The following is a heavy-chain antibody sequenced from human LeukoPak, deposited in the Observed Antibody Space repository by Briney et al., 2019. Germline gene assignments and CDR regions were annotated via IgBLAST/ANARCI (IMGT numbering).Heavy chain of an antibody. CDR1: GFRFGDFA. CDR3: AKQEGWELGDYYFDY. D-gene: IGHD1-26*01. Sequence: GSLRLSCVASGFRFGDFAMSWVRLAPGKGLEWVSSISGSGDGTYYADSVKGRFTISRDNSGNTMYLQTNSLRAEDTALYYCAKQEGWELGDYYFDYWGQGTLVTVSS. J-gene: IGHJ4*02. V-gene: IGHV3-23*01. CDR2: ISGSGDGT.